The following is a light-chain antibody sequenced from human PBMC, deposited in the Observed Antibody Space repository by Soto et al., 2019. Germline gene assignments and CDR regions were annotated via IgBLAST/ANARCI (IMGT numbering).Light chain of an antibody. Sequence: EIVLTQSPGTLSLSPGERATLSCRASQSVSSGHLAWYQQKPGQAPRLLIYGASTRATGIPARFSGSGSGTEFTLTISSLQSEDFAVYYCQKYNNWPRTLGQGNKVDI. CDR3: QKYNNWPRT. CDR2: GAS. CDR1: QSVSSGH. J-gene: IGKJ1*01. V-gene: IGKV3-15*01.